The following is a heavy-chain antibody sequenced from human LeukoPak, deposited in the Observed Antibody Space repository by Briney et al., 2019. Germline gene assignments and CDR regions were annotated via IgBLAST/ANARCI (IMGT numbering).Heavy chain of an antibody. D-gene: IGHD6-19*01. V-gene: IGHV1-46*01. Sequence: ASVKVSCKASGYTFTTYSMQWVRQAPVQGLEYMGIINPSGGTTNYAQKFQGRVTMIRDTSTSTVYMDLSSLRSEDTAVYYCARRGSSGWTFDFWGQGTLVTVSS. J-gene: IGHJ4*02. CDR1: GYTFTTYS. CDR3: ARRGSSGWTFDF. CDR2: INPSGGTT.